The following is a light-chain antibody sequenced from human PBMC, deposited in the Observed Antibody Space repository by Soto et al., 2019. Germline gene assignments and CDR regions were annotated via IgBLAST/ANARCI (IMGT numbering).Light chain of an antibody. J-gene: IGLJ3*02. Sequence: QSVLTQPPSVSGAPGQRVTISCTGSSSNIGAGHDVHWYQQLPGTAPKLLMYGNSNRPSGVPDRFSGSKSGTSAFLAITGLQVEDEADYYCQSYDSSLSGWVFGGGTKLTVL. V-gene: IGLV1-40*01. CDR1: SSNIGAGHD. CDR2: GNS. CDR3: QSYDSSLSGWV.